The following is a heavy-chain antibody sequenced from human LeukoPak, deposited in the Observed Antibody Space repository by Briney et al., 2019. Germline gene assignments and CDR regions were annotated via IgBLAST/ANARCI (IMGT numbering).Heavy chain of an antibody. CDR1: GYSFTSYW. V-gene: IGHV5-10-1*01. Sequence: GESLKISCKGSGYSFTSYWISWVRQMPGKGLEWMGRIDPSDSYTNYSPSFQGHVTISADQYISTAYLQWSTLEASDTAMYYCARHRYCSSTSCYGYYYYGMDVWGQGTTVTVSS. D-gene: IGHD2-2*01. J-gene: IGHJ6*02. CDR2: IDPSDSYT. CDR3: ARHRYCSSTSCYGYYYYGMDV.